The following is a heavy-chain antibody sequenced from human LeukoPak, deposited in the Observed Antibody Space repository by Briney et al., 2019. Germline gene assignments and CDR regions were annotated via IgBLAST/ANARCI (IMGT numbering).Heavy chain of an antibody. CDR3: ARGDYYDSSGYYFPDAFDI. D-gene: IGHD3-22*01. V-gene: IGHV3-23*01. CDR1: GFPFGSYA. CDR2: ISGSGGST. Sequence: HAGGSLRLSCAAPGFPFGSYAMSWVRQAPGKGLDWVSAISGSGGSTYYADSGKGRFTISRDISKNTLYLQMSSLRAGDTAVYYCARGDYYDSSGYYFPDAFDIWGQGTMVTVSS. J-gene: IGHJ3*02.